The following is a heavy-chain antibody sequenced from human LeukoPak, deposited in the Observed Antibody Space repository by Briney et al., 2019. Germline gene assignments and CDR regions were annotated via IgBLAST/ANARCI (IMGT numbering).Heavy chain of an antibody. CDR1: GYTFTSNG. CDR2: SSAYNGNT. CDR3: ARGALWVTTGASDAFDI. V-gene: IGHV1-18*01. J-gene: IGHJ3*02. D-gene: IGHD1-1*01. Sequence: GASVKVSCKASGYTFTSNGISWVRQAPGQWLELMGRSSAYNGNTNYAQKLQGRVTMTTDTSTSTAYMELRSLRSDDTAVYYCARGALWVTTGASDAFDIWGQGTMVTVSS.